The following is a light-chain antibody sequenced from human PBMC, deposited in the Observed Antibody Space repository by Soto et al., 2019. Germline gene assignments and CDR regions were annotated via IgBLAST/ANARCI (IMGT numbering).Light chain of an antibody. J-gene: IGKJ1*01. CDR2: DAS. CDR3: KQYHSHWT. Sequence: QMNQSPSTLSSSLGDSVTITCRASQSISSWLAWYQQKPGKAPKLLIYDASSLESGVQQRFSGSGSGTEFTLTIRSLQNDDFSTYDCKQYHSHWTCGQGTKVDIK. V-gene: IGKV1-5*01. CDR1: QSISSW.